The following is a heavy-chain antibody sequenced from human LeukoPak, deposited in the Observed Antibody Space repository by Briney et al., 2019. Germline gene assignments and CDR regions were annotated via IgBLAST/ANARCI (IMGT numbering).Heavy chain of an antibody. Sequence: GGSLRLSCAASGFTFSSYAMSWVRQAPGKGLEWVPAISGGGGSTYSADSVKGRFTISRDNSKNTLSLQMNSLRAEDTAVYYCAKDSKSSGYYFTMSFDYWGQGTLVTVSS. CDR3: AKDSKSSGYYFTMSFDY. D-gene: IGHD3-22*01. J-gene: IGHJ4*02. CDR2: ISGGGGST. CDR1: GFTFSSYA. V-gene: IGHV3-23*01.